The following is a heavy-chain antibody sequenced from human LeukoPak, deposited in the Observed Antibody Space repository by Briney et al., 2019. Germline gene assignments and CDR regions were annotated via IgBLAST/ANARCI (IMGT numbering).Heavy chain of an antibody. CDR1: GYSISSGDY. CDR2: IYHSGST. J-gene: IGHJ4*02. CDR3: ARAFLLLDY. D-gene: IGHD2-15*01. V-gene: IGHV4-38-2*02. Sequence: SETLSLTCTVSGYSISSGDYWGWIRQPPGKGLEWIGSIYHSGSTYYNPSLKSRVTISVDTSKNQFSLKLSSVTAADTAVYYCARAFLLLDYWGQGTLVTVSS.